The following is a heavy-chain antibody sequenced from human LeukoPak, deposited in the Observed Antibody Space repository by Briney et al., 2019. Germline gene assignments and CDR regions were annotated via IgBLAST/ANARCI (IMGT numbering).Heavy chain of an antibody. CDR2: INPNSGGT. Sequence: GASVKVSCKASGYTFTGYYMHWVRQAPGQGLEWMGRINPNSGGTNYAQKFQGRVTITTDESTSTAYMELSSLRSEDTAVYYCAVVDTAMGHDSYWGQGTLVTVSS. CDR3: AVVDTAMGHDSY. V-gene: IGHV1-2*06. J-gene: IGHJ4*02. CDR1: GYTFTGYY. D-gene: IGHD5-18*01.